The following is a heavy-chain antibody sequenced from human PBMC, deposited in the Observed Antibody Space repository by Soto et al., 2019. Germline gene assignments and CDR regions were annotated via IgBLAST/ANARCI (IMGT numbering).Heavy chain of an antibody. Sequence: QVQLVESGGGVVQPGRSLRLACAGSGFDFRSYGIHWVRQAPGRGLEWVAAASYDGSETYYADSAKGRFTVSKEISKNTVFLQMNALRHEDTALYFCVRASGWPILNFDSWGQGTLVTVSS. D-gene: IGHD3-10*01. CDR1: GFDFRSYG. CDR3: VRASGWPILNFDS. J-gene: IGHJ4*02. V-gene: IGHV3-30*03. CDR2: ASYDGSET.